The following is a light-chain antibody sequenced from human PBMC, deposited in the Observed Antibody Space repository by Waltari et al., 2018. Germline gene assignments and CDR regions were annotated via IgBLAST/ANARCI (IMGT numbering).Light chain of an antibody. CDR3: CSYANSSTGV. V-gene: IGLV2-23*02. CDR2: EVN. Sequence: QSSLTPPASVSGSPRQSTIITCTGTSSDVGGYDIFSCYQQHPRKTPKHLIYEVNKKAAWVSNRCSSSNTSNTVSLTIFGVQAEDEDYFYCCSYANSSTGVFGGGTKLTVL. CDR1: SSDVGGYDI. J-gene: IGLJ2*01.